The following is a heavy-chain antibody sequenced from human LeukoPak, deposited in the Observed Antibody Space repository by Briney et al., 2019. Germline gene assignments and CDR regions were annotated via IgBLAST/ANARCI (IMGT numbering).Heavy chain of an antibody. Sequence: PSETLSLTCTVSGGSISSRPYYWGWVRQPPGKGLEWIGTISYSGTTYYSPSLKSRVTISLDTSKNQFSLKLSSVTAADTAIYYCARHTWQWLPFDDWGQGTQVTISS. CDR2: ISYSGTT. CDR1: GGSISSRPYY. D-gene: IGHD5-12*01. V-gene: IGHV4-39*07. J-gene: IGHJ4*02. CDR3: ARHTWQWLPFDD.